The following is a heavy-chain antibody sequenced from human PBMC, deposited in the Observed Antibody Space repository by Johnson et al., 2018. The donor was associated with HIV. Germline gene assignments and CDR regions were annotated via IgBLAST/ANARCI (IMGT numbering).Heavy chain of an antibody. V-gene: IGHV3-30-3*01. CDR1: EFTFSSYA. CDR3: ARDDVEMATMGDAFDI. Sequence: QVQLVESGGGVVRPGGSLRLSCAASEFTFSSYAMHWVRQAPGKGLEWVAVISYDGSNKYYADSVKGRFTISRDNSKNTLYLQMNSLRAEDTAVYYCARDDVEMATMGDAFDIWGQGTMVTVSS. CDR2: ISYDGSNK. J-gene: IGHJ3*02. D-gene: IGHD5-24*01.